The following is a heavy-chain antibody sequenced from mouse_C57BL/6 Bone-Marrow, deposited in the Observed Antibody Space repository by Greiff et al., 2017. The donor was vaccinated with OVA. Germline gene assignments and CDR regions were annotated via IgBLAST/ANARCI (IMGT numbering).Heavy chain of an antibody. Sequence: EVKLVESGGGLVQPKGSLKLSCAASGFSFNTYAMNWVRQAPGKGLEWVARIRSKSNNYATYYADSVKDRFTISRDDSESMLYLQMNNLKTEDTAMYYCVRGLYYGSSSYAMDYWGQGTSVTVSS. CDR2: IRSKSNNYAT. CDR3: VRGLYYGSSSYAMDY. V-gene: IGHV10-1*01. CDR1: GFSFNTYA. J-gene: IGHJ4*01. D-gene: IGHD1-1*01.